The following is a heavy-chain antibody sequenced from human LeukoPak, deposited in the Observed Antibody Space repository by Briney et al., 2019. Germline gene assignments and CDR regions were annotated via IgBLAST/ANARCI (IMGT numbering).Heavy chain of an antibody. D-gene: IGHD4-17*01. Sequence: PGGSLRLSCAASGFTFSAYAMHWVRQAPGKGLEWVAVISYDGSNKYYADSVKGRFTISRDNSKNTLYLQMNSLRVEDTAVYYCASADYGDYPYSYWGQGTLVTVSS. CDR2: ISYDGSNK. V-gene: IGHV3-30-3*01. J-gene: IGHJ4*02. CDR3: ASADYGDYPYSY. CDR1: GFTFSAYA.